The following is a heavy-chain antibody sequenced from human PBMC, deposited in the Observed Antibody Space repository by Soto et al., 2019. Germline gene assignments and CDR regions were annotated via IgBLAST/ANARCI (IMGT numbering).Heavy chain of an antibody. V-gene: IGHV4-39*01. J-gene: IGHJ4*02. Sequence: SETLSLTCTVSGGSISSSSYYWGWIRQPPGKGLEWIGSIYYSGSTYYNPSLKSRVTISVDTSKNQFSLKLSSVTAADTAVYYCATLLVPATAFDYWGQGTLVTVSS. D-gene: IGHD2-2*01. CDR1: GGSISSSSYY. CDR3: ATLLVPATAFDY. CDR2: IYYSGST.